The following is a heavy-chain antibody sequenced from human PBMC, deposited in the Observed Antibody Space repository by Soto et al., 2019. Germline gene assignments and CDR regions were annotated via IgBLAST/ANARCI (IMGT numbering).Heavy chain of an antibody. CDR2: ISSSSSTI. Sequence: EVQLVESGGGLVQPGGSLRLSCAASGFTFSSYSMNWVRQAPGKGLEWLSYISSSSSTIYYADSVKGRFTVSRDNAKNSLYLQMNSLRAEDTAVYYCAREGSGWYSLNWFDHWGQGTLLAVSS. D-gene: IGHD2-21*01. V-gene: IGHV3-48*01. CDR1: GFTFSSYS. J-gene: IGHJ5*02. CDR3: AREGSGWYSLNWFDH.